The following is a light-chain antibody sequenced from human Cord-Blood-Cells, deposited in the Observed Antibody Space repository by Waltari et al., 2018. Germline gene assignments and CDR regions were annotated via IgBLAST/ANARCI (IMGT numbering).Light chain of an antibody. CDR3: QQYNNWPPYT. J-gene: IGKJ2*01. CDR1: QSVSSN. Sequence: EIVMTQSPATLSVSPGERATLSCRASQSVSSNVAWYQQKPGQAPRPLIYGASTRATGIPARFIGSGSGTEFTLTISSLQSEDFAVYYCQQYNNWPPYTFGQGTKLEIK. V-gene: IGKV3-15*01. CDR2: GAS.